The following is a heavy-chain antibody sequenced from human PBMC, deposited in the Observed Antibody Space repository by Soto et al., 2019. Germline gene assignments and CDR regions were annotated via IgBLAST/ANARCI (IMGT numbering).Heavy chain of an antibody. Sequence: GGSLRLSCAASGFTFSSYAMSWVRQAPGKGLEWVSAISGSGGSTYYADSVKGRFTISRDNSKNTLYLQMNSLRAEDTAVYYCAKDRLPGYDILTGYSAWGQGTLVTV. CDR3: AKDRLPGYDILTGYSA. CDR1: GFTFSSYA. D-gene: IGHD3-9*01. CDR2: ISGSGGST. J-gene: IGHJ5*02. V-gene: IGHV3-23*01.